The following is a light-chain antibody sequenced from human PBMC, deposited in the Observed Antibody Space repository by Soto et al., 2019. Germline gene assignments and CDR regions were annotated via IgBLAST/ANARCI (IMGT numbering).Light chain of an antibody. CDR3: QQYNSYPLT. V-gene: IGKV1-5*03. Sequence: DIQMTQSPSTLSASVGDRVTITCRASQSISSWLAWYQQKPGTAPKVLIYKASSLESGVPLRLSGSGSGTEFTLTISSLQPDDFATYYCQQYNSYPLTFGGGTKVEIK. CDR2: KAS. J-gene: IGKJ4*01. CDR1: QSISSW.